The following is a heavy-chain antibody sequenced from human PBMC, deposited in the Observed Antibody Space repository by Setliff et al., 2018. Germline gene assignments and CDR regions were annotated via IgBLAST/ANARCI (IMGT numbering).Heavy chain of an antibody. CDR2: IHNNGRI. Sequence: SETLSLTCTVSGDSISRSTYYWSWIRQPPGKGLEWIAYIHNNGRIKYNPALKSRVTISLDTSKNQFSLNLNSATAADTAVYYCARHALSFDSAWDVWGKGTTVTVSS. CDR1: GDSISRSTYY. D-gene: IGHD3-9*01. CDR3: ARHALSFDSAWDV. V-gene: IGHV4-61*05. J-gene: IGHJ6*04.